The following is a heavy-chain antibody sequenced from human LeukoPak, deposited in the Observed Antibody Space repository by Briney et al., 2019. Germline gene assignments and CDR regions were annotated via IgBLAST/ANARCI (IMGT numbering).Heavy chain of an antibody. CDR3: ARDMGYSGSWPGYFDY. V-gene: IGHV3-7*01. CDR1: GFTFSNYW. J-gene: IGHJ4*02. D-gene: IGHD1-26*01. CDR2: IKFDGSDK. Sequence: GGSLRLSCAASGFTFSNYWMSWVRQAPGKGLEWVANIKFDGSDKFYVDSVKGRFTISRDNAKNLLYLQMNSLRVEDTAVYFCARDMGYSGSWPGYFDYWGQGVLVTVSS.